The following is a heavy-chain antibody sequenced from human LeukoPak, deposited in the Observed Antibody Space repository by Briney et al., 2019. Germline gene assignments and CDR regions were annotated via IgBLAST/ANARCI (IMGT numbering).Heavy chain of an antibody. CDR2: IDPGDSDT. J-gene: IGHJ4*02. D-gene: IGHD4-23*01. CDR3: ARSSNGGTFDS. Sequence: GESRKISCKGSGYSFTSYLIGWVRQMRGKGLEWMGIIDPGDSDTRYSSSFQGQVTISADKSICTAYLPWSRMKASDTAMYYCARSSNGGTFDSWGQGTLVTVSS. CDR1: GYSFTSYL. V-gene: IGHV5-51*01.